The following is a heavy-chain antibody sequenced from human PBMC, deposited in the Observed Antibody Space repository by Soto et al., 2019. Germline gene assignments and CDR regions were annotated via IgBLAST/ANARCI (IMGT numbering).Heavy chain of an antibody. J-gene: IGHJ4*02. CDR1: GFSLSNARMG. CDR3: ARIIGRYPDY. CDR2: IFSNDEK. V-gene: IGHV2-26*01. Sequence: QVTLKESGPVLVKPTETLTLTCTVSGFSLSNARMGVSWIRQPPGKALEWLAHIFSNDEKSYSTSLKSRPTISKDTYKSQGVLTLTTMDPVDTATYSCARIIGRYPDYWGQGTLVTVSS. D-gene: IGHD3-9*01.